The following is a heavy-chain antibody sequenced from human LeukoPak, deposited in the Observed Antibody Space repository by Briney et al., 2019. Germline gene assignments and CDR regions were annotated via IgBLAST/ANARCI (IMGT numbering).Heavy chain of an antibody. CDR1: GFTFSSYA. J-gene: IGHJ6*03. D-gene: IGHD3-3*01. V-gene: IGHV3-23*01. CDR2: ISGSGGST. Sequence: GGSLRLSCAASGFTFSSYAMSWVRQAPGKGLEWVSAISGSGGSTYYADSVKGRFTISRDNSKNTLNLQMNSLRAEDTAVYYCAKEGRRFLEGYYMDAWGKGTTVTVSS. CDR3: AKEGRRFLEGYYMDA.